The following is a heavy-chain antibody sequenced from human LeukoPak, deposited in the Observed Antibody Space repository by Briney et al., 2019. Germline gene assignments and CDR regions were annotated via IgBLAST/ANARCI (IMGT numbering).Heavy chain of an antibody. V-gene: IGHV3-48*01. CDR3: ARVGLQQPHPPDPYFDY. CDR2: ISSSSSTI. Sequence: PGGSLRLSCAASGFTFSSYSMNWVRQAPGKGLERVSYISSSSSTIYYADSVKGRFTISRDNAKNSLYLQMNSLRAEDTAVYYCARVGLQQPHPPDPYFDYWGQGALVTVSS. D-gene: IGHD4-11*01. CDR1: GFTFSSYS. J-gene: IGHJ4*02.